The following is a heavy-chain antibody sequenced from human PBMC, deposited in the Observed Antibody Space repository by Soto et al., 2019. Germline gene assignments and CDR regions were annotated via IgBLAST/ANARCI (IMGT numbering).Heavy chain of an antibody. CDR1: GGSISSYY. Sequence: PSETLSLTCTVSGGSISSYYWSWIRQPPGKGLEWIGYIYYSGSTNYNPSLKSRVTISVDTSKNQFSLKLSSVTAADTAVYYCARGYQLLYYFDYSGQGTLVTVSS. V-gene: IGHV4-59*01. CDR2: IYYSGST. J-gene: IGHJ4*02. D-gene: IGHD2-2*01. CDR3: ARGYQLLYYFDY.